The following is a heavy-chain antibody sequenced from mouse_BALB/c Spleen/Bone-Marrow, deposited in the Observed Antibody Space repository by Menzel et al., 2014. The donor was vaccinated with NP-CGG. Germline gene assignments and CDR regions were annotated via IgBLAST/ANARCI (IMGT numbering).Heavy chain of an antibody. CDR2: IAPGSGNT. J-gene: IGHJ4*01. V-gene: IGHV1S41*01. D-gene: IGHD2-4*01. CDR1: GYTFTSYW. CDR3: ARSPMITESYAMDY. Sequence: DLVKPGASVKLFCKASGYTFTSYWINWIKQRPGQGLEWIGRIAPGSGNTYYNEMFKGKATLTVDTSSSTAYIQLSSLSSEDSPVYFCARSPMITESYAMDYWGQGTSVTVSS.